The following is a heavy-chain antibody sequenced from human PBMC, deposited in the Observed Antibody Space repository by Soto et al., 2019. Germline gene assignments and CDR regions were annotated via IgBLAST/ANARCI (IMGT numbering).Heavy chain of an antibody. CDR2: INAGNGNT. Sequence: ASVKVSCKASGYTFTSYAMHWVRQAPGQRLEWMGWINAGNGNTKYSQKFQGRVTITRDTSASTAYMELSSLRSEDTAVYYCARSIVVVTALDYWGQGTLVTVSS. V-gene: IGHV1-3*01. J-gene: IGHJ4*02. CDR1: GYTFTSYA. D-gene: IGHD2-21*02. CDR3: ARSIVVVTALDY.